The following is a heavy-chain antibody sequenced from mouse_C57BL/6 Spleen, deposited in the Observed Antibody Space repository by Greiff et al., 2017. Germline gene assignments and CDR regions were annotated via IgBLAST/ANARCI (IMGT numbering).Heavy chain of an antibody. CDR3: ARNYGSSYVYYYAMDY. CDR2: ISSGSSTI. CDR1: GFTFSDYG. J-gene: IGHJ4*01. D-gene: IGHD1-1*01. V-gene: IGHV5-17*01. Sequence: EVKLVESGGGLVKPGGSLKLSCAASGFTFSDYGMHWVRQAPEKGLEWVAYISSGSSTIYYADTVKGRFTFSRDNAKNTLFLQMTSLRSEDTAMYYCARNYGSSYVYYYAMDYWGQGTSVTVSS.